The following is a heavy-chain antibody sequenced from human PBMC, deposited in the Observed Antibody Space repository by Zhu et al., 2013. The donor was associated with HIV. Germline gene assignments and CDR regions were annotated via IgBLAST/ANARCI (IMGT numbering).Heavy chain of an antibody. V-gene: IGHV1-8*01. CDR2: MNPNNGDT. CDR1: GYIFTSLD. J-gene: IGHJ5*02. Sequence: QVQLVQSGAEVKKPGASVKVSCKASGYIFTSLDINWVRKATGQGLEWMGWMNPNNGDTGYSQKFQGRVTMTRNTSTNTAYMELNSLRFEDTAVYYCARGRHPDNWLGPWGQGTLVTVSS. CDR3: ARGRHPDNWLGP.